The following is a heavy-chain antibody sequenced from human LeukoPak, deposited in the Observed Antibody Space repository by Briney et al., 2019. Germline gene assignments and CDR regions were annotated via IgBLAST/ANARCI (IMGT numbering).Heavy chain of an antibody. CDR2: ISRSSMTI. V-gene: IGHV3-48*01. Sequence: GGSLRLSCEASGFSFSGYSMNWVRQAPGKGLEWVSYISRSSMTIYYADSVRGRFTVSRDKAKNSLYLQMNSLRAEDTAVYFCAPPSYSPWPWGQGTLVVVSS. CDR3: APPSYSPWP. D-gene: IGHD2-21*01. CDR1: GFSFSGYS. J-gene: IGHJ5*02.